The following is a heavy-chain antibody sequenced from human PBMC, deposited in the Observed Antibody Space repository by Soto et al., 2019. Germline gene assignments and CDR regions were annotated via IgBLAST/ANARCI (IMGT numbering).Heavy chain of an antibody. V-gene: IGHV3-23*01. CDR3: AKVGGVGYYYDSSGYYLPPYYFDY. CDR2: ISGSGGST. D-gene: IGHD3-22*01. Sequence: GGSLRLSCAASGFTFSSYAMSWVRQAPGKGLEWVSAISGSGGSTYYADSVKGRFTISRDNSKNRLYLQMNSLRAEDTAVYYCAKVGGVGYYYDSSGYYLPPYYFDYWGQGTLVTVSS. J-gene: IGHJ4*02. CDR1: GFTFSSYA.